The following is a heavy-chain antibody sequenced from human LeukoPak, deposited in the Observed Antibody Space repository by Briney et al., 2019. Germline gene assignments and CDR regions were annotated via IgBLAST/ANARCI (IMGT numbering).Heavy chain of an antibody. D-gene: IGHD1-20*01. V-gene: IGHV1-2*02. CDR3: AKGNLYNWNPTGDFDY. Sequence: GASVKVSCKASGYTFTGYYMHWVRQAPGQGLEWMGWINPNSGGTNYAQKFQGRVTMTRDTSISTAYMELSRLRSDDTAVYYCAKGNLYNWNPTGDFDYCGQGTLVTVSS. CDR2: INPNSGGT. J-gene: IGHJ4*02. CDR1: GYTFTGYY.